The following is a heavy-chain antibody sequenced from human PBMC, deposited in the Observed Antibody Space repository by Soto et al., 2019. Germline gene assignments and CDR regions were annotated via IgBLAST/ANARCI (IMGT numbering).Heavy chain of an antibody. CDR3: AKAPGFSSYYYAMDV. D-gene: IGHD3-3*01. J-gene: IGHJ6*02. Sequence: PGGSLRLSCAASGFSFSGYAMSWVRQTPGKGLEWVSGISGGGASTYYADSVRGRFTISRDNSKNTLSLQMNSLRAEDTAVYYCAKAPGFSSYYYAMDVWGQGTTVTVSS. V-gene: IGHV3-23*01. CDR1: GFSFSGYA. CDR2: ISGGGAST.